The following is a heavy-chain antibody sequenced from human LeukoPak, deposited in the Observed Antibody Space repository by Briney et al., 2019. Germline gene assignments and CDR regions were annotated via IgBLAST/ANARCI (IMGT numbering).Heavy chain of an antibody. CDR2: MKPKSGET. D-gene: IGHD4-23*01. Sequence: RASVKVSCKASGYTLTNYDINWVRQATGQGLEWMGWMKPKSGETGYAQKFQGRAITTRDTSTNTAYMELRSLTSEDTAVYYCARDYGGNSGWFDPWGQGTVVTVSS. CDR3: ARDYGGNSGWFDP. V-gene: IGHV1-8*01. CDR1: GYTLTNYD. J-gene: IGHJ5*02.